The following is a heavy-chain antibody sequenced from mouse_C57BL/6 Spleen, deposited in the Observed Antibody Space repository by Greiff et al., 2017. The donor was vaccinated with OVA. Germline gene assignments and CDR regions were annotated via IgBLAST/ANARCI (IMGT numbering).Heavy chain of an antibody. CDR1: GFTFSDYG. CDR2: ISSGSSTI. D-gene: IGHD1-1*02. V-gene: IGHV5-17*01. J-gene: IGHJ1*03. Sequence: EVQRVESGGGLVKPGGSLKLSCAASGFTFSDYGMHWVRQAPEKGLEWVAYISSGSSTIYYADTVKGRFTISRDNAKNALFLQMTSLTSEDTAMYYIAMLVGPSWYVDVWGTGTTVTVSS. CDR3: AMLVGPSWYVDV.